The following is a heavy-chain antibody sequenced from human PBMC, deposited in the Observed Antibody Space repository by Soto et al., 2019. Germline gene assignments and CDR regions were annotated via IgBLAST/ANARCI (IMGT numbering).Heavy chain of an antibody. CDR1: GFTFSNAW. Sequence: PGGSLRLSCAASGFTFSNAWMSWVRQAPGKGLEWVGRIKSETDGGTTEYAAPVKGRFSISRDDSKNTLFVQMNSLKTEDTAVYFCTIGPRPGRPFDPWGQGTLVTVSS. CDR3: TIGPRPGRPFDP. V-gene: IGHV3-15*01. D-gene: IGHD6-25*01. J-gene: IGHJ5*02. CDR2: IKSETDGGTT.